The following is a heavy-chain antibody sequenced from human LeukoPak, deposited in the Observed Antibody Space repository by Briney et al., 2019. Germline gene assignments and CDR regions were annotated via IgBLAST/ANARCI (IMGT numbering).Heavy chain of an antibody. CDR1: GGSYSDYY. D-gene: IGHD6-6*01. CDR2: INHSGIT. CDR3: ARKGGGQLVNTRRWFDP. Sequence: SETLSLTCGVYGGSYSDYYWSWLRQPPEKGLEWIGEINHSGITNYNPSLKSRVTITLDTSKNQFSLKLSIVTAADTAVYYCARKGGGQLVNTRRWFDPWGQGTLVTVSS. J-gene: IGHJ5*02. V-gene: IGHV4-34*01.